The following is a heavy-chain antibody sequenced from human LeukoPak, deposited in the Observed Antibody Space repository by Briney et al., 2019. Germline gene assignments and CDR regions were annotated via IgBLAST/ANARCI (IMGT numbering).Heavy chain of an antibody. D-gene: IGHD3-10*01. CDR2: IYHSGST. CDR3: ARVYMYHGSGRHSNWFDP. V-gene: IGHV4-38-2*01. Sequence: SETLSLTCAVSGYSISSGYYWGWIRQPPGKGLEWIGSIYHSGSTYYNPSLKSRVTISVDTSKNQFSLKLSSVTAADTAVYYCARVYMYHGSGRHSNWFDPWGQGTLVTVSS. J-gene: IGHJ5*02. CDR1: GYSISSGYY.